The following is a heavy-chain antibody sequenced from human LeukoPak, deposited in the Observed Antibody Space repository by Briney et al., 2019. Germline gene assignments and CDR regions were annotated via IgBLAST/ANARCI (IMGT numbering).Heavy chain of an antibody. D-gene: IGHD6-13*01. V-gene: IGHV3-23*01. CDR3: ATDSSSWNIFDN. CDR2: ISGSGYST. CDR1: GFTFNTYT. Sequence: PGGSLRLSCAASGFTFNTYTMAWVRQAPDKGLEWISSISGSGYSTFYADSVKGRFTISRDNSKKTVHLQMDKLRAEDTAIYYCATDSSSWNIFDNWGQGTLVTVSS. J-gene: IGHJ5*02.